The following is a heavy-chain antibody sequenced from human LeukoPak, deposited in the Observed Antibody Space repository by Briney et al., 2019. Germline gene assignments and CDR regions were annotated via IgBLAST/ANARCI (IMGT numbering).Heavy chain of an antibody. CDR1: GGSISSSNW. D-gene: IGHD5-18*01. V-gene: IGHV4-4*02. Sequence: PSETLSLTCAVSGGSISSSNWWSGVRQPPGKGLEWIGEIDHSGSTNYNPSLKSRLTISVDTSKNQFSLKLSSVTAADTAVYYCARVQERYSYGYAHYFDYWGQGTLVTVSS. J-gene: IGHJ4*02. CDR2: IDHSGST. CDR3: ARVQERYSYGYAHYFDY.